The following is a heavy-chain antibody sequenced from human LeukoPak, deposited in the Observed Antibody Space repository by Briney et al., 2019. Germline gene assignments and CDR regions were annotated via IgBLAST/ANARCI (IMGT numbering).Heavy chain of an antibody. CDR1: GGSVSSATYY. V-gene: IGHV4-39*01. CDR3: VKAPAGVRDIVVVPAKH. D-gene: IGHD2-2*01. Sequence: SETLSLTCTVSGGSVSSATYYWGWIRQPPGKGLEWIGHIYYSGTTYYNPSPRSRVTISVDTSKNQFSLKLSSVTAADTAVYYCVKAPAGVRDIVVVPAKHWGQGTLVTVSS. J-gene: IGHJ4*02. CDR2: IYYSGTT.